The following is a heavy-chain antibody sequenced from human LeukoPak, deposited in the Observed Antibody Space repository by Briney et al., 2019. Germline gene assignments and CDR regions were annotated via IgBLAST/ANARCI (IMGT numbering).Heavy chain of an antibody. CDR1: GFTFSSYS. CDR2: ISSSSSYI. Sequence: GGSLRLSCAASGFTFSSYSMNWVRQAPGKGLEWVSSISSSSSYIYYADSVKGRFTISRDNAKNSLYLQMNSLRAEDTAVYYCARSGIAVAGRVYFDYWGQGTLVTVSS. J-gene: IGHJ4*02. CDR3: ARSGIAVAGRVYFDY. V-gene: IGHV3-21*01. D-gene: IGHD6-19*01.